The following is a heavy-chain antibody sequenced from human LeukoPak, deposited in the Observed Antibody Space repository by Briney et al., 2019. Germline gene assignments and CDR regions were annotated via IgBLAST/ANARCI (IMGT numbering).Heavy chain of an antibody. D-gene: IGHD1-26*01. Sequence: GGSLRLSCAASGFTFSSYAMTWVRQAPGKGLEWVAIIYPAGSAYYPDSLKGRFTISRHNSDNTLFLQLNSLRAEDTAIYYCARTIVGTAFDAFDIWGQGTMVAVSS. CDR1: GFTFSSYA. J-gene: IGHJ3*02. CDR2: IYPAGSA. CDR3: ARTIVGTAFDAFDI. V-gene: IGHV3-53*04.